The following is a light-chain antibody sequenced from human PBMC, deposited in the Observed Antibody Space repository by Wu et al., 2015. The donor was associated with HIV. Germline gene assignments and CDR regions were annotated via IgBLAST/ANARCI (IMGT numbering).Light chain of an antibody. CDR1: QGISSY. J-gene: IGKJ5*01. CDR2: AAS. V-gene: IGKV1-8*01. Sequence: AIRITQSPSSLSASTGDRVTITCRASQGISSYLAWYQQKPGKAPKLLIYAASTLQSGVPSRFSGSGSGTDFTLTISCLQSEDFATYYCQQYNHWVITFGQGTRLEIK. CDR3: QQYNHWVIT.